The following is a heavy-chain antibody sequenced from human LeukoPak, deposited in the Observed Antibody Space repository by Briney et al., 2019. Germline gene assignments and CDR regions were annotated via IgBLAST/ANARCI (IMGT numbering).Heavy chain of an antibody. CDR3: ARSGQLVAPNFDY. CDR1: GFIFSSYE. V-gene: IGHV3-48*03. J-gene: IGHJ4*02. CDR2: ISSSSSSI. D-gene: IGHD6-6*01. Sequence: GGSLRLSCAASGFIFSSYEMNWVRQAPGKGLEWISYISSSSSSIYYADSVKGRFTISRDNAKKSLYLQMNSLRAEDTAVYYCARSGQLVAPNFDYWGQGTLVTVSS.